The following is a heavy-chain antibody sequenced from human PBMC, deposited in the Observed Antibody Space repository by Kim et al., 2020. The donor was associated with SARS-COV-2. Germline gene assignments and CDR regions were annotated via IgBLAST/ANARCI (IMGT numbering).Heavy chain of an antibody. CDR1: GGTFSSYA. Sequence: SVKVSCKASGGTFSSYAISWVRQAPGQGLEWMGGIIPIFGTANYAQKFQGRVTITADESTSTAYMELSSLRSEDTAVYYCARGRVATFLLLDPWGQGTLVTVSS. J-gene: IGHJ5*02. D-gene: IGHD5-12*01. CDR3: ARGRVATFLLLDP. V-gene: IGHV1-69*13. CDR2: IIPIFGTA.